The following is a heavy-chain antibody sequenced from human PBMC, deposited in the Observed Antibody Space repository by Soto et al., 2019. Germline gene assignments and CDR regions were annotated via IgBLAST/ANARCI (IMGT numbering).Heavy chain of an antibody. V-gene: IGHV4-34*01. CDR2: INHSGST. CDR1: GGSFSGYY. CDR3: ASSGWGYSYGGDYYFDY. Sequence: QVQLQQWGAGLLKPSETLSLTCAVYGGSFSGYYWSWIRQPPGKGLEWIGEINHSGSTNYNPSLKSRVTISVDTSKNQFSLKLGSVTAADTAVYYCASSGWGYSYGGDYYFDYWGQGTLVTVSS. D-gene: IGHD5-18*01. J-gene: IGHJ4*02.